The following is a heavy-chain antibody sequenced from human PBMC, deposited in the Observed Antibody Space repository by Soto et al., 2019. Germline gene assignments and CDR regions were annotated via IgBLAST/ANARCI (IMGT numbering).Heavy chain of an antibody. Sequence: PSETVSLTCAVYGGSFSGYYWSWIRQPPGKGLEWIGEINHSGSTNYNPSLKSRVTISVDTSKNQFSLKLSSVTAADTAVYYCAGAWMELRSDFWSGPQVPFASYYYGMDVWGQGTTVTVS. CDR1: GGSFSGYY. D-gene: IGHD3-3*01. CDR3: AGAWMELRSDFWSGPQVPFASYYYGMDV. J-gene: IGHJ6*02. CDR2: INHSGST. V-gene: IGHV4-34*01.